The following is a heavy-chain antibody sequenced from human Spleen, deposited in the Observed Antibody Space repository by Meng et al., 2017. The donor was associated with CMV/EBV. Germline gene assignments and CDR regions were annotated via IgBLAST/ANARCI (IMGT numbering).Heavy chain of an antibody. CDR3: ARDLGQLVGPYYFDY. CDR2: ISSSSSYI. CDR1: GFTFSSYS. V-gene: IGHV3-21*01. J-gene: IGHJ4*02. D-gene: IGHD6-6*01. Sequence: EVQLVESGGGLVKPGGSLRLSCAASGFTFSSYSMNWVRQAPGKGLEWVSSISSSSSYIYYADSVKGRFTISRDNAKNSLYLQMNSLRAEDTAVYYCARDLGQLVGPYYFDYWGQGTLVTVSS.